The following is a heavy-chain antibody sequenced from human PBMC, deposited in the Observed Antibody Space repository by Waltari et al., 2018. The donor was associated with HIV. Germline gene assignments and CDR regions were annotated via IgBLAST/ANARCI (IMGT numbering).Heavy chain of an antibody. Sequence: QLQLQESGPGLVKPSETLSLTCTVSGGPISSSTYYWGWIRKPPGKGLEWFGSIYYSGTTYYNPSLKSRVTISVDTSKNQFSLKLNSVTAADTAIYYGARHFGPSPVDYFDYWGQGTLVTVSS. V-gene: IGHV4-39*01. CDR1: GGPISSSTYY. CDR2: IYYSGTT. J-gene: IGHJ4*02. D-gene: IGHD2-15*01. CDR3: ARHFGPSPVDYFDY.